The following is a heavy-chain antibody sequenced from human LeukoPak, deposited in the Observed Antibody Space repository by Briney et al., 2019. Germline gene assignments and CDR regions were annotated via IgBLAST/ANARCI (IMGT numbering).Heavy chain of an antibody. Sequence: GGSLRLSCAASGFTFSSYDIHWVRQAPGKGLEWVSAISGSGGSTYYADSVKGRFTISRDNSKNTLYLQMNSLRAEDTAVYYCAKWSGLVRYYYYMDVWGKGTTVTVSS. CDR2: ISGSGGST. CDR3: AKWSGLVRYYYYMDV. CDR1: GFTFSSYD. J-gene: IGHJ6*03. D-gene: IGHD6-6*01. V-gene: IGHV3-23*01.